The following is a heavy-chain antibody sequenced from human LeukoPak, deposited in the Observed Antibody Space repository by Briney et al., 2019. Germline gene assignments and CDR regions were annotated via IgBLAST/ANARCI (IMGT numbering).Heavy chain of an antibody. CDR1: GGSISSYY. D-gene: IGHD3-10*01. CDR2: IYYSGST. J-gene: IGHJ3*02. CDR3: ARHGIIRRGNDAFDI. Sequence: SETLSLTCSVSGGSISSYYWSWIRQPPEKGLEWIGYIYYSGSTNYNPSLKSRVTISVDTSKNQFSLKLTSVTAADTAVYYCARHGIIRRGNDAFDIWGQGTMVTVSS. V-gene: IGHV4-59*08.